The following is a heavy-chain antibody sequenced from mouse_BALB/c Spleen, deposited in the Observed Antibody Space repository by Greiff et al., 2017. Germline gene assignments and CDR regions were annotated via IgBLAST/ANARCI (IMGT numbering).Heavy chain of an antibody. V-gene: IGHV1S81*02. Sequence: VQLQQPGAELVKPGASVKLSCKASGYTFTSYWMHWVKQRPGQGLEWIGEINPSNGRTNYNEKFKSKATLTVDKSSSTAYMQLSSLTSEDSAVYYCARRGDYRYDGFAYWGQGTLVTVSA. J-gene: IGHJ3*01. CDR2: INPSNGRT. CDR1: GYTFTSYW. D-gene: IGHD2-14*01. CDR3: ARRGDYRYDGFAY.